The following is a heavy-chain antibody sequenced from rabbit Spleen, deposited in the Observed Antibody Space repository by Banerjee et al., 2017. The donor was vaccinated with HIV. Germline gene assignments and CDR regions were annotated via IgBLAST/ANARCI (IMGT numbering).Heavy chain of an antibody. D-gene: IGHD7-1*01. CDR1: GFSFSSSYW. V-gene: IGHV1S40*01. CDR3: ARNPVFSYCNL. J-gene: IGHJ4*01. Sequence: QSLEESGGDLVKPGASLTLTGTASGFSFSSSYWICWVRQAPGKGLEWIACINAVTGKAVYASWAKGRFTFSKTSSTTVTLQMTSLTAADTATYFCARNPVFSYCNLWGQGTLVTVS. CDR2: INAVTGKA.